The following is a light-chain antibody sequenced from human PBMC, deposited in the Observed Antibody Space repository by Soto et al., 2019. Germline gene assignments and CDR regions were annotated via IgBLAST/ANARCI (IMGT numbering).Light chain of an antibody. Sequence: EIMMTQSPATLSVSPGEKVTLSCRASQGVSTELAWYQQEPGQAPRLLIYGASIRATGVPARFSGSGSGTEFTLTISSLQSEDCAIYYCQQYEKWPLTFGGGTKVEIK. CDR1: QGVSTE. J-gene: IGKJ4*01. CDR3: QQYEKWPLT. CDR2: GAS. V-gene: IGKV3-15*01.